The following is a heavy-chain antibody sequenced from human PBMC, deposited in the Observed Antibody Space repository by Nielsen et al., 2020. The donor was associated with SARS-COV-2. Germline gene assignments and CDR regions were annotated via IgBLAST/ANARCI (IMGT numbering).Heavy chain of an antibody. CDR1: GDGLSSYW. CDR2: IDPSDSYI. Sequence: GESLKISCKASGDGLSSYWISWVRHLPGKGPECMGRIDPSDSYINYSPSFQGHVTISADKSISTAYLQWSSLKASDTAMYYCARHSNYYGSGTMSGWFDPWGQGTLVTVSS. V-gene: IGHV5-10-1*01. CDR3: ARHSNYYGSGTMSGWFDP. D-gene: IGHD3-10*01. J-gene: IGHJ5*02.